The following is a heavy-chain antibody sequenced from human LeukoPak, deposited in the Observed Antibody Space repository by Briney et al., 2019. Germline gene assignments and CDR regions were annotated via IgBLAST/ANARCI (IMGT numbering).Heavy chain of an antibody. CDR3: ARDGAYSGSYRAAFDI. D-gene: IGHD1-26*01. Sequence: GGSLRLSCAASGFTFITYSMNWVRQAPGKGLEWVSYIRSGSTTIYNADSVKGRFTISRDNAKNSLYLQMNSLRAEDMAVYYCARDGAYSGSYRAAFDIWGQGTMVTVSS. CDR1: GFTFITYS. V-gene: IGHV3-48*04. J-gene: IGHJ3*02. CDR2: IRSGSTTI.